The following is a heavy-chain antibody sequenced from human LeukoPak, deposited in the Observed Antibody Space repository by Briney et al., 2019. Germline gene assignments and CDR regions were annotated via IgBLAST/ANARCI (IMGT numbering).Heavy chain of an antibody. V-gene: IGHV3-33*01. D-gene: IGHD3-22*01. CDR1: GFTFSSYG. Sequence: GSSLRLSCAASGFTFSSYGMHWVRQAPGKGLEWVAIIWYDGSNKYYADSVKGRFTISRDNSKNTLYLQMNSLRAEDTAVYYCARYTMRGAFDIWGQGTMVTVSS. CDR2: IWYDGSNK. J-gene: IGHJ3*02. CDR3: ARYTMRGAFDI.